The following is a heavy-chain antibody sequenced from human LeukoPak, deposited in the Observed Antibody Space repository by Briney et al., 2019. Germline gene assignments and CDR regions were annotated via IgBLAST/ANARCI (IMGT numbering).Heavy chain of an antibody. V-gene: IGHV3-7*01. D-gene: IGHD3-22*01. Sequence: GGPLRLPCAASGFTFSSYWMSWVRQAPGKGLEWVANIKQDGSEKYYVDSVKGRFTISRDNAKNSLYLQMNSLRAEDTAVYYCARALGPTMMADWGQGTLVTVSS. J-gene: IGHJ4*02. CDR2: IKQDGSEK. CDR1: GFTFSSYW. CDR3: ARALGPTMMAD.